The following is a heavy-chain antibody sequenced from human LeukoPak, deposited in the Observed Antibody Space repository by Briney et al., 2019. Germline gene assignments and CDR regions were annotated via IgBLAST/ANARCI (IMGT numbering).Heavy chain of an antibody. D-gene: IGHD6-13*01. J-gene: IGHJ4*02. CDR2: ISGTGDNT. CDR3: ARGGAGVYFFDY. V-gene: IGHV3-23*01. CDR1: GFTFFIYG. Sequence: GGTLRLSCAASGFTFFIYGMTWVRQAPGKGLEWVSTISGTGDNTYYADSVKGRFTISRDNSKNMLFLQMNSLRAEDTAVYYCARGGAGVYFFDYWGQGILVTVSS.